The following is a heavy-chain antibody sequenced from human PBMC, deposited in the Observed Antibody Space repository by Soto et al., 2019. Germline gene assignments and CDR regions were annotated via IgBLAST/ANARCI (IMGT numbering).Heavy chain of an antibody. Sequence: SETLSLTCTVSGGSISSSSYYLGWIRQPTGKGLEWIGSIYYSGSTYYNPSLKSRVTISVDTSKNQFSLKLSSVTAADTVVYYCAMYLAAAGNRWFDPCGQGTLVTVSS. CDR1: GGSISSSSYY. J-gene: IGHJ5*02. CDR3: AMYLAAAGNRWFDP. V-gene: IGHV4-39*01. CDR2: IYYSGST. D-gene: IGHD6-13*01.